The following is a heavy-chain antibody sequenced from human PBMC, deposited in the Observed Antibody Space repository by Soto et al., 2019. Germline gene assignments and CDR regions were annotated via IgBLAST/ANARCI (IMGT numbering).Heavy chain of an antibody. Sequence: GASVKVSCKASGYTFTSYYIHWVRQAPGQGLEWMGIINPSGGITNYAQKFQGRVTITADKSTSTAYMELSSLRSEDTAVYYCARDGDYGDFYYYMDVWGKGTTVTVSS. CDR1: GYTFTSYY. CDR2: INPSGGIT. D-gene: IGHD4-17*01. J-gene: IGHJ6*03. V-gene: IGHV1-46*01. CDR3: ARDGDYGDFYYYMDV.